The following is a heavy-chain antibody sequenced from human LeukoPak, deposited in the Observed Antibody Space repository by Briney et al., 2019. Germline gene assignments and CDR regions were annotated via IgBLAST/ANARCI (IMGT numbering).Heavy chain of an antibody. V-gene: IGHV1-69*04. CDR1: GGTFSSYT. Sequence: ASVKVSCKASGGTFSSYTISWVRQAPGQGLEWRGRIIPILGIANYAQKCQGRVTITADKSTSTAYMELSSLRSEDTAVYYCAREYGGNSGYFQHWGQGTLVTVSS. CDR3: AREYGGNSGYFQH. D-gene: IGHD4-23*01. J-gene: IGHJ1*01. CDR2: IIPILGIA.